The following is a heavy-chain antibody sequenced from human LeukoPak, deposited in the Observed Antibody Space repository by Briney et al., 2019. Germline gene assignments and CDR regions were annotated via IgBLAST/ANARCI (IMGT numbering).Heavy chain of an antibody. CDR1: GFTFDSYA. J-gene: IGHJ4*02. Sequence: PGGSLRLSCAGSGFTFDSYAMNWVRQAPGKGLEWVSFISSDSTYKYYGDSVKGRFTISRDNANVYLQMNSLRAEDTATYHCAREYDSKGRFDNWGQGTLVTVSS. D-gene: IGHD3-22*01. CDR3: AREYDSKGRFDN. V-gene: IGHV3-21*01. CDR2: ISSDSTYK.